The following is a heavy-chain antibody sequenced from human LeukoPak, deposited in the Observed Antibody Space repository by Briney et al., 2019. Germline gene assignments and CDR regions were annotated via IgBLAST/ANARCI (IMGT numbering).Heavy chain of an antibody. CDR3: ARASGSGSYYEVRFDY. CDR2: ISSSGSTI. CDR1: GFTFSSYE. J-gene: IGHJ4*02. V-gene: IGHV3-48*03. D-gene: IGHD3-10*01. Sequence: PVGSLRLSCAASGFTFSSYEMNWVRQAPGKGLEWVSYISSSGSTIYYADSVKGRFTISRDNAKNSLYLQMNSLRAEDTAVYYCARASGSGSYYEVRFDYWGQGTLVTVSS.